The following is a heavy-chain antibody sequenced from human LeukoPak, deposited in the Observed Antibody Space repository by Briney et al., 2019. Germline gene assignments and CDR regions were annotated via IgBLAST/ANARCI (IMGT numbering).Heavy chain of an antibody. CDR1: GYTFTSYG. CDR2: ISAYNGNT. Sequence: ASVKVSCKASGYTFTSYGISWVRQAPGQGLEWMGWISAYNGNTNYAQKLQGRVTMTTDTSTSTAYMELRSLRSDDTAVYYCARAYRLAVAGTPGWFDPWGQGTLVTVSS. CDR3: ARAYRLAVAGTPGWFDP. V-gene: IGHV1-18*01. D-gene: IGHD6-19*01. J-gene: IGHJ5*02.